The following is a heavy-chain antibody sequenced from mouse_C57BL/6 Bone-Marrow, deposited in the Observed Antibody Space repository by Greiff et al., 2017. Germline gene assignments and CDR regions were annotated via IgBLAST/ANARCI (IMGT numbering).Heavy chain of an antibody. J-gene: IGHJ1*03. CDR1: GYSFTGYY. Sequence: VQLQQSGPELVKPGASVKISCKASGYSFTGYYMNWVKQSPEKSLEWIGEISPSTGGTTYNQKFKAKATLTVDKSSSTAYMQLKSLTSEDSAVYYCVRRGSPYWYFDIWGTGTTVTVSS. CDR3: VRRGSPYWYFDI. V-gene: IGHV1-42*01. CDR2: ISPSTGGT.